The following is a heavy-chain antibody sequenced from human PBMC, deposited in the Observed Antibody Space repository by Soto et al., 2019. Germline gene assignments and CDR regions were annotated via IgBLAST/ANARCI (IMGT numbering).Heavy chain of an antibody. J-gene: IGHJ4*02. CDR3: AREDVYCVRTACFKEGWGY. V-gene: IGHV1-46*01. Sequence: QVQLVQSGAEVKKPGASVKVSCKASGYTFTSYYMHWVRQAPGQGLEWMGFIHPSGGSTTYAQKFQGRVTMTRETSTSTVYMELSSLRSEDTAVYCCAREDVYCVRTACFKEGWGYWGQGTLVTGSS. D-gene: IGHD2-2*01. CDR2: IHPSGGST. CDR1: GYTFTSYY.